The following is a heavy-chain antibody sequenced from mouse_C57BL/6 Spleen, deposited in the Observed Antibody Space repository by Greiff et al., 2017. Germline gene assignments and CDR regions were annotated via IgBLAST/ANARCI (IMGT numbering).Heavy chain of an antibody. CDR3: ARDHISYDYDGPFAY. CDR1: GYTFTSYW. V-gene: IGHV1-55*01. Sequence: QVQLQQSGAELVKPGASVKMSCKASGYTFTSYWITWVKQRPGQGLEWIGDIYPGSGSTNYNEKFKSKATLTVDTSSSTAYMQLSSLTSEDSAVYYCARDHISYDYDGPFAYWGQGTLVTVSA. D-gene: IGHD2-4*01. CDR2: IYPGSGST. J-gene: IGHJ3*01.